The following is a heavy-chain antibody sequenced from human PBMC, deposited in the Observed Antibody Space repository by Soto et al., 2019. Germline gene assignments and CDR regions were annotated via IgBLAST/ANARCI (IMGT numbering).Heavy chain of an antibody. J-gene: IGHJ3*02. CDR1: GFTFSSYG. CDR3: ARDGKGLEATRPVDAFDI. D-gene: IGHD3-3*01. V-gene: IGHV3-33*01. CDR2: IWYDGSNK. Sequence: QVQLVESGGGVVQPGRSLRLSCAASGFTFSSYGMHWVRQAPGKGLEWVAVIWYDGSNKYYADSVKGRFTISRDNSKNTLYLQMNSLRAEDTAVYYCARDGKGLEATRPVDAFDIWGQGTMVTVSS.